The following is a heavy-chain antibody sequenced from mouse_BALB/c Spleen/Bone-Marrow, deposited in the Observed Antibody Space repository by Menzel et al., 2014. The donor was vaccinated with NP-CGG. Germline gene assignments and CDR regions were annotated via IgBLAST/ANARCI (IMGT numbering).Heavy chain of an antibody. CDR2: INPGSSTL. V-gene: IGHV4-2*02. CDR3: ARLGYYGYHDN. J-gene: IGHJ2*01. D-gene: IGHD1-2*01. Sequence: DVQLVESGGGLVQSGGSLNLACVASGFDFGRYWMSWARQAPGKGLEWIGEINPGSSTLNYSPSLKDKFIMSRDNAKNTLYLQMRKVRSEDTALYYCARLGYYGYHDNWGQGTTLTVSS. CDR1: GFDFGRYW.